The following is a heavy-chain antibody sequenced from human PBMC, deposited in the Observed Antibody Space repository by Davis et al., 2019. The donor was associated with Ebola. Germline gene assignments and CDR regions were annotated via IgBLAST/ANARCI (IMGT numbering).Heavy chain of an antibody. CDR3: AKDQGLLVGAWDY. D-gene: IGHD1-26*01. Sequence: PGGSLRLSCAASGFTFSIYGMTWVRQAPGKGLEWVSAISGSGGSTYYADSVKGRFTISRDNSKNTLYLQMNSLRAEDTAVYYCAKDQGLLVGAWDYWGQETLVTVSS. V-gene: IGHV3-23*01. CDR1: GFTFSIYG. J-gene: IGHJ4*02. CDR2: ISGSGGST.